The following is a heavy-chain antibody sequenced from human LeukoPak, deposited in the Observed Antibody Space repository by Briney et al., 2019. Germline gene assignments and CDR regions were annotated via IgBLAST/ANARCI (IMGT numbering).Heavy chain of an antibody. Sequence: PGGSLRLSCAASGFTFSSYGMHWVRQAPDKGLEWVAFIRYDGSKKYYADSVKGRFTISRDNSKNTLYLQMNSLRAEDTAVYYCAKDVGAGYSPYYYYYYMDVWGKGTTVTVSS. J-gene: IGHJ6*03. D-gene: IGHD4-23*01. CDR1: GFTFSSYG. CDR2: IRYDGSKK. CDR3: AKDVGAGYSPYYYYYYMDV. V-gene: IGHV3-30*02.